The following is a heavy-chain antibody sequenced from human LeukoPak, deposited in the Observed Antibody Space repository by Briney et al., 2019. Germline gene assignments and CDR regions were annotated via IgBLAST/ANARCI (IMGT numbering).Heavy chain of an antibody. Sequence: TGGSLRLSCAASGFTVSSNYMSWVRQAPGKGLEWVSIIYSGGSTFYADSVKGRFTISRDNSKNTLYLQMNSLRAEDTAVYYCARGRDGYNLVDAFDIWGQGIMVIVSS. D-gene: IGHD5-24*01. J-gene: IGHJ3*02. V-gene: IGHV3-53*01. CDR2: IYSGGST. CDR3: ARGRDGYNLVDAFDI. CDR1: GFTVSSNY.